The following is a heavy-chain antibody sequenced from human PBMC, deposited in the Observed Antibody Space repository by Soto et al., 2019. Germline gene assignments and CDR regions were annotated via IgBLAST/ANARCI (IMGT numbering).Heavy chain of an antibody. CDR2: IRGSVGST. CDR3: AKDLGRYPGGMDV. Sequence: GGSLRLSCAASGFTFSSYAMSWVRQAPGKWLAWVSAIRGSVGSTYYADSVKGRFTIPSHNSKNSLYLQMNSLRAEDTAVYYCAKDLGRYPGGMDVWGQGTTVTVSS. J-gene: IGHJ6*02. D-gene: IGHD1-20*01. V-gene: IGHV3-23*01. CDR1: GFTFSSYA.